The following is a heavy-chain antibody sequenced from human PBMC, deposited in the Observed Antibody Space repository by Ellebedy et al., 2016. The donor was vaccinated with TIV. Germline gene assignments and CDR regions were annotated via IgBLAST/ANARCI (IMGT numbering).Heavy chain of an antibody. V-gene: IGHV1-24*01. CDR2: FDPEDGET. Sequence: ASVKVSXXVSGYTLTELSMHWVRQAPGKGLEWMGGFDPEDGETIYAQKFQGRVTMTEDTSTDTAYMELSSLRSEDTAVYYCARGKKVAVADYFDYWGQGTLVTVSS. J-gene: IGHJ4*02. D-gene: IGHD6-19*01. CDR3: ARGKKVAVADYFDY. CDR1: GYTLTELS.